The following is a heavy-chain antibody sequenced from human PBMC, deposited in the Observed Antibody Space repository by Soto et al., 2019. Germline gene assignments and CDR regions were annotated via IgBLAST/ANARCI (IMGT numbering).Heavy chain of an antibody. V-gene: IGHV3-30-3*01. CDR1: GFTFSSYA. D-gene: IGHD2-15*01. Sequence: GGSLRLSCAASGFTFSSYAMHWVRQAPGKGLEWVAVISYDGSNKYYADSVKGRFTISRDNSKNTLYLQMNSLRAEDTAVYYCARDPGDIVVVVAATGGFDYWGQGTLVTVSS. CDR3: ARDPGDIVVVVAATGGFDY. CDR2: ISYDGSNK. J-gene: IGHJ4*02.